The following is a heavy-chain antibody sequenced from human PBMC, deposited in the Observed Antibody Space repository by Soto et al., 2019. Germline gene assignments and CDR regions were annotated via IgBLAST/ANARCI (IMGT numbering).Heavy chain of an antibody. CDR3: ARDAISMVRGTNNWFDP. CDR1: GFTFSNYS. CDR2: ISGPGIST. D-gene: IGHD3-10*01. J-gene: IGHJ5*02. Sequence: EVQLLESGGGLVQPGGSLTLACAASGFTFSNYSMSWVRQAPGKGLEWVSAISGPGISTYYADSVRGRFTISRDNSRNTLYLRMNRLRAEDTAVYYCARDAISMVRGTNNWFDPWGHGTLVTVSS. V-gene: IGHV3-23*01.